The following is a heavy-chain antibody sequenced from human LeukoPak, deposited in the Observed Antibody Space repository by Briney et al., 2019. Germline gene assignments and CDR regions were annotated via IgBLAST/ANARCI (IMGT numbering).Heavy chain of an antibody. J-gene: IGHJ4*02. CDR3: AREVLDILTGYPQYYFDY. CDR2: IYYSGST. Sequence: PSETLSLTCTVSGGSVSSGAYYWSWIRQHPGKGLEWIGHIYYSGSTYYNPSLKSRVTISVDTSKNQFSLRLSSVTAADTAVYYCAREVLDILTGYPQYYFDYWGQGTLVTVSS. D-gene: IGHD3-9*01. CDR1: GGSVSSGAYY. V-gene: IGHV4-31*03.